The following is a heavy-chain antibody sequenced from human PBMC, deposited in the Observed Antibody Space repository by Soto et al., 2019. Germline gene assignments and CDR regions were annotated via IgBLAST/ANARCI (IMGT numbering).Heavy chain of an antibody. D-gene: IGHD2-15*01. CDR1: GGSISSGGYY. J-gene: IGHJ4*02. CDR3: AGSYCSGGSCYFFGRSFDY. Sequence: QVQLQESGPGLVKPSQTLSLTCTVSGGSISSGGYYWSWIRQHPGKGLEWIGYIYYSGSTYYNPSLKRRVTISVDTSKNQFSLKLSSVTAADTAVYYCAGSYCSGGSCYFFGRSFDYWGQGTLVTVSS. CDR2: IYYSGST. V-gene: IGHV4-31*03.